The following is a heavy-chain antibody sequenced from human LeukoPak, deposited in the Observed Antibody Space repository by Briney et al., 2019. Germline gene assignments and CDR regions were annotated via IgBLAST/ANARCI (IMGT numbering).Heavy chain of an antibody. V-gene: IGHV4-4*09. CDR2: SRTSGST. CDR1: GGSISDYF. J-gene: IGHJ3*02. CDR3: VRSYDTSGYFHAFDI. Sequence: SETLSLTCTVSGGSISDYFWNWVRQPPREGREGIGDSRTSGSTDSKPSLKPRVSISLDTSKNQFSLTLISVAAADTAVYYCVRSYDTSGYFHAFDIWGQGTEVTVSS. D-gene: IGHD3-22*01.